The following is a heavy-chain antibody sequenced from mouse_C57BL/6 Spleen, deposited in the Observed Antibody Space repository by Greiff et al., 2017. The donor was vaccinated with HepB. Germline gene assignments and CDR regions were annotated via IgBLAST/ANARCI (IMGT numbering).Heavy chain of an antibody. Sequence: VQLQQPGAELVRPGSSVKLSCKASGYTFTSYWMDWVKQRPGQGLEWIGNIYPSDSETHYNQKFKDKATLTVDKSSSTAYMQLSSLTSEDSAVYYCAREVLLRSPYYAMDYWGQGTSVTVSS. CDR2: IYPSDSET. CDR3: AREVLLRSPYYAMDY. J-gene: IGHJ4*01. D-gene: IGHD1-1*01. V-gene: IGHV1-61*01. CDR1: GYTFTSYW.